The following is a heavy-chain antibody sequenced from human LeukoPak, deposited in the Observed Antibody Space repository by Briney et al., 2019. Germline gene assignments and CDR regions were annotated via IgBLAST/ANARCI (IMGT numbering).Heavy chain of an antibody. CDR1: GGSISSGNYY. D-gene: IGHD2-2*01. CDR2: IYTSGNT. CDR3: ARSRTRWFDP. J-gene: IGHJ5*02. Sequence: SETLSLTCTVSGGSISSGNYYWNWIRQPAGKALEWIGRIYTSGNTHYNPSLKSRVTISVDTSKNQFSLKLSSVTAADTAVYYCARSRTRWFDPWGQGTLVTVSS. V-gene: IGHV4-61*02.